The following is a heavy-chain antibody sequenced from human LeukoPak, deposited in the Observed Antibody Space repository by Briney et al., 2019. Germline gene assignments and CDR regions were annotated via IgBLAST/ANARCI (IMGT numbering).Heavy chain of an antibody. V-gene: IGHV4-61*02. CDR3: ARVRRVRGCSGGSCYSEFDY. Sequence: SETLSLTCTVSGGSISSGSYYWSWIRQPAGKGLEWIGRIYTSGSTYYNPSLKSRVTISVDTSKNQFSLKLSYVTAADTAVYYCARVRRVRGCSGGSCYSEFDYWGQGTLVTVSS. CDR1: GGSISSGSYY. J-gene: IGHJ4*02. D-gene: IGHD2-15*01. CDR2: IYTSGST.